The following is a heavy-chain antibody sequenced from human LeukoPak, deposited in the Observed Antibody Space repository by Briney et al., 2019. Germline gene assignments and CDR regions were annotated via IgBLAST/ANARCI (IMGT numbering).Heavy chain of an antibody. Sequence: PGRSLRLSCAASGFTFSSYAIHWVRQAPGKGLEWVAVISYDGSNKYYADSVKGRFTISRDNSKKTLSLQMNSLRAEDTAVYYCARELEAFDIWGQGTMVTVSS. V-gene: IGHV3-30*04. CDR1: GFTFSSYA. CDR3: ARELEAFDI. J-gene: IGHJ3*02. D-gene: IGHD3-3*01. CDR2: ISYDGSNK.